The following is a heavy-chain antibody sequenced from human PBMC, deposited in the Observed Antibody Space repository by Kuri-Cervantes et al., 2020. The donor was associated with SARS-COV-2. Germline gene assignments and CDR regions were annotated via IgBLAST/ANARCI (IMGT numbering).Heavy chain of an antibody. CDR1: GYTFTSYY. Sequence: ASVKVSCKASGYTFTSYYMHWVRQAPGQGLEWMGIINPSGGSTSYAQKFQGRVTMTRDTSISTAYMELSRLRSDDTAVYYCVRFRYYDSSRNASDIWGQGTLVTVSS. D-gene: IGHD3-22*01. CDR2: INPSGGST. V-gene: IGHV1-46*01. J-gene: IGHJ3*02. CDR3: VRFRYYDSSRNASDI.